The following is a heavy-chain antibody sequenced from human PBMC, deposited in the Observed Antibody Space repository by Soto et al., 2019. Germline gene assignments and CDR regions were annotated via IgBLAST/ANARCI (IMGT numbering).Heavy chain of an antibody. V-gene: IGHV5-51*01. D-gene: IGHD2-2*02. CDR3: ARGRDVEYCSSTSCHTYYMDV. CDR1: GYSFTSYW. CDR2: IYPGDSDT. Sequence: GESLKISCKGSGYSFTSYWIGWVRQMPGKGLEWMGIIYPGDSDTRYSPSFQGQVTISADKSISTAYLQWSSLKASDTAMYYCARGRDVEYCSSTSCHTYYMDVWGKGTTVTVSS. J-gene: IGHJ6*03.